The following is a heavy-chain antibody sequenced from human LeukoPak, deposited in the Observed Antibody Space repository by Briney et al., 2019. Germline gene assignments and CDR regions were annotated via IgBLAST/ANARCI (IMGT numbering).Heavy chain of an antibody. V-gene: IGHV4-59*01. CDR3: ARGVYYDSSGYYLGSYDAFDI. D-gene: IGHD3-22*01. J-gene: IGHJ3*02. CDR2: IYYSGST. CDR1: GGSISSYY. Sequence: SETLSLTCTVSGGSISSYYWSWIRQPPGKGLEWIGYIYYSGSTNYNPSLKSRVTISVDTSKNQFSLKLGSVTAADTAVYYCARGVYYDSSGYYLGSYDAFDIWGQGTMVTVSS.